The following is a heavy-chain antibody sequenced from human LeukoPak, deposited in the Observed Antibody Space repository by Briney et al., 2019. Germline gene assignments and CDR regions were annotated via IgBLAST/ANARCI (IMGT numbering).Heavy chain of an antibody. CDR2: IYYSGST. V-gene: IGHV4-59*01. Sequence: SETLSLTCTVSGGSISSYYWSWIRQPPGKGLEWIGYIYYSGSTNYNPSLKSRVTISVDTSKNQFSLKLSSVTAADTAVYYCARDRRVGYFDYWGQGTLVTVPS. CDR3: ARDRRVGYFDY. J-gene: IGHJ4*02. CDR1: GGSISSYY. D-gene: IGHD1-26*01.